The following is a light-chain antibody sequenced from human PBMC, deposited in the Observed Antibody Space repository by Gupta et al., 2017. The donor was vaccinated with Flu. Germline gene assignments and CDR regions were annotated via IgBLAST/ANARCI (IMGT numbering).Light chain of an antibody. CDR3: QQYGSAPFT. CDR2: GVS. V-gene: IGKV3-20*01. Sequence: AWYQQKPGQTPRLLIYGVSIRAAGIADRFSGSGSGTDFTLTISRLEAEDFAVYYCQQYGSAPFTFGGGTKVEIK. J-gene: IGKJ4*01.